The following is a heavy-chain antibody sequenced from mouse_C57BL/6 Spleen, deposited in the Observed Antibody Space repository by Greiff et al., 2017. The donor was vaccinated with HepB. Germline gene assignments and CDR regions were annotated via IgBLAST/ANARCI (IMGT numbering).Heavy chain of an antibody. Sequence: QVQLQHSGAELVRPGTSVKMSCKASGYTFTNYWIGWAKQRPGHGLEWIGDIYPGGGYTNYNEKFKGKATLTADKSSSTAYMQFSSLTSEDSAIYYCARAYYDYGYFDVWGTGTTVTVSS. CDR1: GYTFTNYW. CDR3: ARAYYDYGYFDV. CDR2: IYPGGGYT. V-gene: IGHV1-63*01. J-gene: IGHJ1*03. D-gene: IGHD2-4*01.